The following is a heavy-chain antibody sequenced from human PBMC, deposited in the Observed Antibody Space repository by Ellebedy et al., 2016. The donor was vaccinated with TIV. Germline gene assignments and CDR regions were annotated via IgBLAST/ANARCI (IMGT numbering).Heavy chain of an antibody. CDR2: LYSGGNT. CDR1: QFSVRSNY. D-gene: IGHD6-13*01. CDR3: ARSSTWRPDFDY. J-gene: IGHJ4*02. Sequence: GESLKISCAASQFSVRSNYMSWVRQAPGKGLEWVSVLYSGGNTYYADSVKDRFTISRDSSKNTLYLQMNSLRAEDTAVYYCARSSTWRPDFDYWGQGTLVTVSS. V-gene: IGHV3-66*01.